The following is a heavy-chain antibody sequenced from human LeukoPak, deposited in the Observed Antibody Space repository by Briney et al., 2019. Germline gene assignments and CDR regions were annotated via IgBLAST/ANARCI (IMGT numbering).Heavy chain of an antibody. CDR3: ARGRITPRFLEWLLY. D-gene: IGHD3-3*01. Sequence: ASVKVSCKASGYTFTSYYMHWVRQAPGQGLEWMGIINPSGGSTSYAQKFQGRVTMTRNTSISTAYMELSSLRSEDTAVYYCARGRITPRFLEWLLYWGQGTLVTVSS. CDR1: GYTFTSYY. V-gene: IGHV1-46*01. J-gene: IGHJ4*02. CDR2: INPSGGST.